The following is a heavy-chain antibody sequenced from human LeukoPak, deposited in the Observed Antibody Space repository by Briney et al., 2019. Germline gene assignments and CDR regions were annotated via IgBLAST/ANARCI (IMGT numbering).Heavy chain of an antibody. V-gene: IGHV4-39*01. Sequence: PSETLSLTCTVSGGSISSSSYYWGWIRQPPGKGLEWIGSIYYTGSTYYNPSLESRFTISIDTSKNQFSLKLSSVTAADTAVYYCARHQSEYWCFDLWGRGTLVTVSS. D-gene: IGHD3-3*01. CDR3: ARHQSEYWCFDL. CDR2: IYYTGST. J-gene: IGHJ2*01. CDR1: GGSISSSSYY.